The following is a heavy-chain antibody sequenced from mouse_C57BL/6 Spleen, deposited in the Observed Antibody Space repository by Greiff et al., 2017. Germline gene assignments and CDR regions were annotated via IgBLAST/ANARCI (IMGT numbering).Heavy chain of an antibody. V-gene: IGHV1-62-2*01. J-gene: IGHJ2*01. CDR1: DYTFTEST. Sequence: VQLVESGAELVKPGASVKLSCKASDYTFTESTIHWLKQRSGRGLVWIGWFYPGSGSLKYNEKFKDKATLTADKATSTVYMELSRLTSEDSAVYFCARHSLGLYFDYWGQGTTLTVSS. CDR3: ARHSLGLYFDY. D-gene: IGHD1-1*01. CDR2: FYPGSGSL.